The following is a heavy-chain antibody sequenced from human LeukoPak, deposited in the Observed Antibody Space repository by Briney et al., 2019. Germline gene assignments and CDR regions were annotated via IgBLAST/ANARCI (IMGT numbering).Heavy chain of an antibody. CDR1: GGSISSSSYY. V-gene: IGHV4-39*07. CDR3: ARGRVVPASRNWFDP. CDR2: IYYSGST. Sequence: SSETLSLTCTVSGGSISSSSYYWGWIRQPPGKGLEWIGSIYYSGSTYYNPSLKSRVTISVDTSKNQFSLKLNSVTAADTAVYYCARGRVVPASRNWFDPWGQGTLVTVSS. D-gene: IGHD2-2*01. J-gene: IGHJ5*02.